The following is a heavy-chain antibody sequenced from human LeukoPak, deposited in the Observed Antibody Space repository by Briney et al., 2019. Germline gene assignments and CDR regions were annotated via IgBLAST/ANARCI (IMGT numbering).Heavy chain of an antibody. CDR1: GFSFSTHG. J-gene: IGHJ4*02. CDR2: IWYDGSNR. Sequence: SGGSLRLSCAASGFSFSTHGMHWVRQVPGKGLEWVAAIWYDGSNRYYADSVKGRFTISRDNSKNTLYLQMNSLRAEDTAVYYCTKGAYDDYTNDYWGQGTLVTISS. D-gene: IGHD4-17*01. V-gene: IGHV3-33*06. CDR3: TKGAYDDYTNDY.